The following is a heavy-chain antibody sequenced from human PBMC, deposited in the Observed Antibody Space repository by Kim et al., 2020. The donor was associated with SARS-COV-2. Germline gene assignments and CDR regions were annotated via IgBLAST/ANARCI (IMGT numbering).Heavy chain of an antibody. V-gene: IGHV3-30-3*01. J-gene: IGHJ6*02. Sequence: GGSLRLSCAASGFTFSSYAMHWVRQAPGKGLEWVAVISYDGSNKYYADSVKGRFTISRDNSKNTLYLQMNSLRAEDTAVYYCARRYYGMDVWGQGTTVT. CDR3: ARRYYGMDV. CDR2: ISYDGSNK. CDR1: GFTFSSYA.